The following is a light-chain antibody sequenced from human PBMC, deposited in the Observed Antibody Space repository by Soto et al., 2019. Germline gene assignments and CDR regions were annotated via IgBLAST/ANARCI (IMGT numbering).Light chain of an antibody. Sequence: DVQMTQSPSSVSASVGDRVTITCRESQSISSYLNWYQQKPGKAPKLLIYAASSLQSGVPSRFSGSGSGTDFTLTISSLQPEDFATYYCQKSHSTPINFGQGTRLEIK. CDR3: QKSHSTPIN. V-gene: IGKV1-39*01. CDR2: AAS. J-gene: IGKJ5*01. CDR1: QSISSY.